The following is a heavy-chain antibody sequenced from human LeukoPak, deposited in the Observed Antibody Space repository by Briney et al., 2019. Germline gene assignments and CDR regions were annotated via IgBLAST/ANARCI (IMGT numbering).Heavy chain of an antibody. CDR3: ASSTYYYDSSGTRHWYFDL. D-gene: IGHD3-22*01. V-gene: IGHV3-48*01. J-gene: IGHJ2*01. CDR2: ISIGSTTI. CDR1: GFTFSSYN. Sequence: PGGSLRLSCAASGFTFSSYNMNWVRQAPGKGLEWVSYISIGSTTIYYADSVKGRFTIPRDNGKNSLSLQMNSLRAEDTAVYYCASSTYYYDSSGTRHWYFDLWGRGTLVTVSS.